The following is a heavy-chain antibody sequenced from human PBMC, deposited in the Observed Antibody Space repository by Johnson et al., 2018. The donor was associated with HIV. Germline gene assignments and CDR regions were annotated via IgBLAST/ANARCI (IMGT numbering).Heavy chain of an antibody. CDR2: ISYDGSNK. Sequence: QVQLVESGGGLVQPGGSLRLSCAASGFTFSSYAMHWVRQAPGKGLEWVAVISYDGSNKYYADSVKGRFTISRDNSKNTLYLQMNSLRAEDTAVYYCAKDGDYYDSSGRAFDIWGQGTMVTVSS. D-gene: IGHD3-22*01. CDR1: GFTFSSYA. V-gene: IGHV3-30*04. CDR3: AKDGDYYDSSGRAFDI. J-gene: IGHJ3*02.